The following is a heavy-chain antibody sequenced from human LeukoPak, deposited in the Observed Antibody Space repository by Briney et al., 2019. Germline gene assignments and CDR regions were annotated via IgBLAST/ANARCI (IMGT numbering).Heavy chain of an antibody. CDR3: ARDLAHMTEPVNYYYYGMDV. V-gene: IGHV3-48*04. Sequence: GGSLRLSCGASGFTFSSSSMNWVRQAPGKGLEWVSHISSGSGSISYADSVKGRFTISRDNAKNSLYLQMNSLRAEDTAVYYCARDLAHMTEPVNYYYYGMDVWGQGTTVTVSS. D-gene: IGHD1-14*01. CDR1: GFTFSSSS. J-gene: IGHJ6*02. CDR2: ISSGSGSI.